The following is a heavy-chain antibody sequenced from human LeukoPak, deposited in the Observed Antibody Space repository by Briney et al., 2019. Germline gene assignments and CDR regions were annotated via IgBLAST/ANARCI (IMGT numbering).Heavy chain of an antibody. J-gene: IGHJ4*02. Sequence: GGSLRLSCAASGFTFSSYAMSWVRQAPGKGLEWVANIKQDGSEKYYVDSVKGRFTISRDNAKNSLYLQMNSLRAEDTAVYYCARRLLSVVTAIAGGGFDYWGQGTLVTVSS. CDR2: IKQDGSEK. V-gene: IGHV3-7*01. CDR1: GFTFSSYA. D-gene: IGHD2-21*02. CDR3: ARRLLSVVTAIAGGGFDY.